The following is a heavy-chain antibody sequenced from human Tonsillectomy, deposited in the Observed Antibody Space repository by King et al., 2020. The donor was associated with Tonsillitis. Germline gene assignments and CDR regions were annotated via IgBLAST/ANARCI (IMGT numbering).Heavy chain of an antibody. V-gene: IGHV1-18*04. Sequence: QLVQSGAEVRKPGASVKVSCKASGYTFTSNGISWVRQAPGQGLEWMGWMSTYNGNTNYAQKLQGRVTMTTETSASTAYMELRSLRSDDTAVYYWERDGADYGDFLGFDYWGQGTLVTVSS. CDR3: ERDGADYGDFLGFDY. J-gene: IGHJ4*02. CDR1: GYTFTSNG. CDR2: MSTYNGNT. D-gene: IGHD4-17*01.